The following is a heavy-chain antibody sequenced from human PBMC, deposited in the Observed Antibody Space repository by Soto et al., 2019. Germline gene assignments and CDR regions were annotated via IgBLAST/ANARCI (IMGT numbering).Heavy chain of an antibody. Sequence: PTPGNAARTLTLTCRFSWLSFNNKAVCVGCILQPPGEALEWLAVIYWDNDKRYSPSLKSRLTITKDTSKNQVVLTMTNMDPVDTATYYCAHRLSGYNWNGGYFEYWGQGTLVTVSS. CDR2: IYWDNDK. CDR1: WLSFNNKAVC. V-gene: IGHV2-5*02. D-gene: IGHD1-1*01. J-gene: IGHJ4*02. CDR3: AHRLSGYNWNGGYFEY.